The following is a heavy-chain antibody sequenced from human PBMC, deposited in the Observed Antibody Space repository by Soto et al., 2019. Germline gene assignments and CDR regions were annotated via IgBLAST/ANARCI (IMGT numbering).Heavy chain of an antibody. D-gene: IGHD6-13*01. CDR1: GSTFSSYA. Sequence: LRLSCAASGSTFSSYAMHWVRQAPGKGLEWVGVISYDGSNKYYADSVKGRFTISRDNSKKTLYLQMKSLSAEDTAVYYCARVMQQIEYFDYCGPGNMVT. V-gene: IGHV3-30-3*01. CDR3: ARVMQQIEYFDY. J-gene: IGHJ4*02. CDR2: ISYDGSNK.